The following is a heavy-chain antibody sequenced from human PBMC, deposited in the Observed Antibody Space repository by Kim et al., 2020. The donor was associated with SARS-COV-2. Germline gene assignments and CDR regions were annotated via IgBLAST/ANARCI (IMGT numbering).Heavy chain of an antibody. D-gene: IGHD3-10*01. J-gene: IGHJ6*03. CDR1: GYTFTSYD. V-gene: IGHV1-8*01. CDR2: MNPNSGNT. CDR3: ASAKLVQGVFYYYYYMDV. Sequence: ASVKVSCKASGYTFTSYDINWVRQATGQGLEWMGWMNPNSGNTGYAQKFQGRVTMTRNTSISTAYMELSSLRSDDTAVYYCASAKLVQGVFYYYYYMDVWGKGTPVTVSS.